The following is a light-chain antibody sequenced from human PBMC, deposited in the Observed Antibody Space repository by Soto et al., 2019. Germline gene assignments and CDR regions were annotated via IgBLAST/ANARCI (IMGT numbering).Light chain of an antibody. CDR1: QSISSY. CDR2: AAS. CDR3: QQSYSTPRT. Sequence: DIQMTQSPSSLSASLGDRVTITCRASQSISSYLDWYQQKPGKAPKLLIYAASSLEIGIPSRFSGSGSGTDFTLTISSLQPEDFATYYCQQSYSTPRTFGQGTKVDI. V-gene: IGKV1-39*01. J-gene: IGKJ1*01.